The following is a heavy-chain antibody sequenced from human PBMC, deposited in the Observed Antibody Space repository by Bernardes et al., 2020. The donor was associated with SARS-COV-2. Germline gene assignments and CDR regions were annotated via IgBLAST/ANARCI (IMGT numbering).Heavy chain of an antibody. V-gene: IGHV3-33*01. CDR2: IWYDGSNK. Sequence: GGSLRLSFAASGFTFSSYGMHWVRQAPGKGLEWVAVIWYDGSNKYYADSVKGRFTISRDNSKNTLYLQMNSLRAEDTAVYYCARARWGYGDRDAFDIWGQGTMVTVSS. D-gene: IGHD4-17*01. CDR1: GFTFSSYG. CDR3: ARARWGYGDRDAFDI. J-gene: IGHJ3*02.